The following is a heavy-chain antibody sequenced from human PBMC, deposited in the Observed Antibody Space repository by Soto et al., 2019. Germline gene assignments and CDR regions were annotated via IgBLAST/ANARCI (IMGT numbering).Heavy chain of an antibody. CDR1: GFTFSSYG. J-gene: IGHJ4*02. V-gene: IGHV3-33*06. D-gene: IGHD3-10*01. Sequence: QVQLVESGGGVVQPGRSLRLSCAASGFTFSSYGMHWVRQAPGKGLEWVPVIWYDGSNKYYADSVKGRFTISRDNSKNTLYLQMNSLRAEDTAVYYCAKGPGSFDYWGQGTLVTVSS. CDR3: AKGPGSFDY. CDR2: IWYDGSNK.